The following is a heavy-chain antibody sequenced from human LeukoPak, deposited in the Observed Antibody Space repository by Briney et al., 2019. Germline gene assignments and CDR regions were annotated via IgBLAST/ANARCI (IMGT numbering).Heavy chain of an antibody. Sequence: GGSLRLSCAASGFSFSSYSMNWVRQAPGKGLEWVPHISSSSRIHYADFVKGRFTISRDNAKNSLFLQMNSLRAEDTAAYYCARDGYYYDIWGQGTMVTVSS. V-gene: IGHV3-48*01. D-gene: IGHD3-10*01. CDR1: GFSFSSYS. CDR3: ARDGYYYDI. J-gene: IGHJ3*02. CDR2: ISSSSRI.